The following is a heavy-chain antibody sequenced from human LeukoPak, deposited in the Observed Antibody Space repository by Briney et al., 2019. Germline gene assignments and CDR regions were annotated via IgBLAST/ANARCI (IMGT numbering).Heavy chain of an antibody. Sequence: GGSLRLSCAASGFTVSSNYMSWVRQAPGKGLEWVSAISGSGGSTYYADSVKGRFTISRDNAKNSLYLQMNSLRAEDTAVYYCARDSLYYDFWSGYYTFDYWGQGTLVTVSS. CDR3: ARDSLYYDFWSGYYTFDY. D-gene: IGHD3-3*01. J-gene: IGHJ4*02. CDR1: GFTVSSNY. CDR2: ISGSGGST. V-gene: IGHV3-23*01.